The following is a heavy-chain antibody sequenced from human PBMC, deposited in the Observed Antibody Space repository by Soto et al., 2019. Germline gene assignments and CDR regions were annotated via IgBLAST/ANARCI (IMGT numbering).Heavy chain of an antibody. CDR1: GYTFTSYC. J-gene: IGHJ6*02. V-gene: IGHV1-18*01. D-gene: IGHD2-2*01. CDR3: ARGQMKDIVVVPAAHGMDV. CDR2: ISAYNGNT. Sequence: EASVKVSCKASGYTFTSYCISWARQAPGQGLEWMGWISAYNGNTNYAQKLQGRVTITTDTSASTAYMELSSLRSEDTAVYYCARGQMKDIVVVPAAHGMDVWGQGTTVTVSS.